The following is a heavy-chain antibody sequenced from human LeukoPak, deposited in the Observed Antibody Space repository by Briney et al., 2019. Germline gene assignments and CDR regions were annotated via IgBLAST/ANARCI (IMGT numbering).Heavy chain of an antibody. CDR2: ISYDGSNK. CDR3: AREPAIAVAGRFDY. D-gene: IGHD6-19*01. CDR1: GFTFSSYA. Sequence: GRSLRLSCAASGFTFSSYAMHWVRQAPGKGLEWVAVISYDGSNKYYADSVKGRFTISRDNSKNTLYLQMNSLRSDDTAVYYCAREPAIAVAGRFDYWGQGTLVTVSS. J-gene: IGHJ4*02. V-gene: IGHV3-30-3*01.